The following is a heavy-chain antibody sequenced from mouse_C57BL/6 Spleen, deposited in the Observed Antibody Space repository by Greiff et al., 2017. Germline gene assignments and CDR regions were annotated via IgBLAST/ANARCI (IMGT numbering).Heavy chain of an antibody. CDR1: GYAFSSSW. V-gene: IGHV1-82*01. CDR3: AHYYGSSYGYFDV. D-gene: IGHD1-1*01. J-gene: IGHJ1*03. Sequence: QVQLQQSGPELVKPGASVKLSCKASGYAFSSSWMNWVKQRPGKGLEWIGRIYTGDGDTNYNGKFKGKATLPADKSSSTAYMQLRSLPSEDSAVYFCAHYYGSSYGYFDVWGTGTTVTVSS. CDR2: IYTGDGDT.